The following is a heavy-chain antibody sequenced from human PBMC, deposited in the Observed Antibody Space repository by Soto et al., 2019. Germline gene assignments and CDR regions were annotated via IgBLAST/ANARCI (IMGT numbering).Heavy chain of an antibody. J-gene: IGHJ4*02. Sequence: QVQLVQSGSEVKKPGSSVSVSCKTSGDTFSIYTISWVRQAPGKGLEWMGRVLPFLDITSYSQRYQGRVTITADRSTTTAYMELTSLRSEDTAVYYCARDRDNSNWPNFDSWGQGTLVTVSS. V-gene: IGHV1-69*02. D-gene: IGHD6-13*01. CDR3: ARDRDNSNWPNFDS. CDR1: GDTFSIYT. CDR2: VLPFLDIT.